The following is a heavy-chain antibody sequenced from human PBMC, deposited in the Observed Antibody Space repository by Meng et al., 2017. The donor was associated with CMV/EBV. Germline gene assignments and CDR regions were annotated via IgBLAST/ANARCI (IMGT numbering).Heavy chain of an antibody. V-gene: IGHV3-21*01. D-gene: IGHD1-26*01. Sequence: FTFSSYSMNWVRQAPGKGLEWVSSISSSSSYIYYADSVKGRFTISRDNAKNSLYLQMNSLRAEDTAVYYCARDQSAFVGATTLMPGYWGQGTLVTVSS. J-gene: IGHJ4*02. CDR3: ARDQSAFVGATTLMPGY. CDR2: ISSSSSYI. CDR1: FTFSSYS.